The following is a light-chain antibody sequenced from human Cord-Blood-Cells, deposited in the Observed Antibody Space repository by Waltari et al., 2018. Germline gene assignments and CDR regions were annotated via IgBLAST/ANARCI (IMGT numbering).Light chain of an antibody. Sequence: IVMTQSLATLSVSPGKRATIDCRASQSVSSNLAWYHQKPGQAPRLRSYGASTRTTGIPARFSGSGSGTEFTLTISSLHSEDFAVYYWQQYNNWPPYTSGQGTKLEIK. CDR1: QSVSSN. CDR3: QQYNNWPPYT. CDR2: GAS. J-gene: IGKJ2*01. V-gene: IGKV3-15*01.